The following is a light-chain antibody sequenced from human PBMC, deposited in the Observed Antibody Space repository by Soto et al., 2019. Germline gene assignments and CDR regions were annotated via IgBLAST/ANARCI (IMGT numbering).Light chain of an antibody. V-gene: IGKV3-20*01. CDR1: QTVNNNY. CDR3: QQYGGSAPWT. J-gene: IGKJ1*01. CDR2: GAS. Sequence: EIVLTQPPGPLSVSPGDRVTLSCRASQTVNNNYLAWYQQKPGQAPRLLIYGASTPATGTPARFSGSGSGTHFTLTVSRLEPEEFAVYYFQQYGGSAPWTFGPGTKVDMK.